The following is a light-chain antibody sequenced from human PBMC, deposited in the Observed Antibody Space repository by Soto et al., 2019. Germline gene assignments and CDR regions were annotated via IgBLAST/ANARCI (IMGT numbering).Light chain of an antibody. V-gene: IGKV3-15*01. CDR2: GAS. J-gene: IGKJ2*01. Sequence: EIVMTQSPATLSVSPGERATLSCRASQSVSTNVAWYQQKPGQAPRLLIYGASTRATGIPASFSGSGSGTEFTLTVSSLQSEDFAVYFCQQYKNWPYTFGQGTKLQIK. CDR3: QQYKNWPYT. CDR1: QSVSTN.